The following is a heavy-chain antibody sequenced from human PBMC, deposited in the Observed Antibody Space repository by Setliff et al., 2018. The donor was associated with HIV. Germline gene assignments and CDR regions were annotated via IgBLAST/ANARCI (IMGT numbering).Heavy chain of an antibody. V-gene: IGHV4-34*01. CDR3: ARGATLLPGYSDRWEYFYMDV. D-gene: IGHD5-12*01. CDR2: INHSGST. CDR1: GGSFSEYY. Sequence: SETLSLTCAVYGGSFSEYYWSWIRQSPGKGLEWIGEINHSGSTHYNPPLKSRATISIDTSKNQSSLRLNSVTAADTAVYYCARGATLLPGYSDRWEYFYMDVWGKGTTVTVSS. J-gene: IGHJ6*03.